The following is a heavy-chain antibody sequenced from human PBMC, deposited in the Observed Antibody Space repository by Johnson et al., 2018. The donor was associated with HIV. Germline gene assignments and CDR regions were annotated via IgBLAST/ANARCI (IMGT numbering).Heavy chain of an antibody. D-gene: IGHD2-15*01. V-gene: IGHV3-20*04. CDR2: INWNGGST. J-gene: IGHJ3*02. CDR1: GFTFSTYA. Sequence: VQLVESGGGVVQPGRSLRLSCAASGFTFSTYAMHWVRQAPGKGLEWVSGINWNGGSTGYADSVQGRFTISRDNAKESLYLQMNSRRAEDTAVYYRARVLIVVVVAAEIDAFDIWGQGTMVTVSS. CDR3: ARVLIVVVVAAEIDAFDI.